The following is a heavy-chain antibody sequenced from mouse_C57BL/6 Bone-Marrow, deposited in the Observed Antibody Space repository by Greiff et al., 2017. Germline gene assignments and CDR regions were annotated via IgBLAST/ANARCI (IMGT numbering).Heavy chain of an antibody. D-gene: IGHD1-1*01. Sequence: QVQLQQSGPGLVQPSQSLSITCTVSGFSLTSYGVHWVRQSPGKGLEWLGVIWSGGSTDYNAAFISRLSISKDNSKSQVFFKMNSLQADDTAIYYCARNGRYYYGSSYWYFDVWGTGTTVTVSS. CDR2: IWSGGST. CDR3: ARNGRYYYGSSYWYFDV. CDR1: GFSLTSYG. V-gene: IGHV2-2*01. J-gene: IGHJ1*03.